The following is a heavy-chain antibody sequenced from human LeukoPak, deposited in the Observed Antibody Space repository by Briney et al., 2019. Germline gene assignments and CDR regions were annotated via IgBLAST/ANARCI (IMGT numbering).Heavy chain of an antibody. J-gene: IGHJ6*02. CDR3: ARERIYFGSGRDLTDARLFYYYGMDV. D-gene: IGHD3-10*01. CDR1: GLPVSSNC. CDR2: VYNDSGI. Sequence: GGSLRLSCVASGLPVSSNCMSWVRRAPARGLEWVSGVYNDSGIYYSDSVKGRFTISRDSSKNTLYLQMNRLRAEDTAVYYCARERIYFGSGRDLTDARLFYYYGMDVWAKGPRSPSP. V-gene: IGHV3-53*01.